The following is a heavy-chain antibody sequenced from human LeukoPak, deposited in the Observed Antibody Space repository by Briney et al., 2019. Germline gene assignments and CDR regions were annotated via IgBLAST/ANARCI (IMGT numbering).Heavy chain of an antibody. Sequence: SETLSLTCNVSGASIRHYYWSWIRQPAGKGLEWIGRIVPSGSTDYNPSLKSRVTMSVDTSKSQFSLKLNSVTAADTAVYYCAKEGAAPGPDFDYWGQETLVIVSS. D-gene: IGHD6-13*01. CDR2: IVPSGST. V-gene: IGHV4-4*07. CDR3: AKEGAAPGPDFDY. J-gene: IGHJ4*02. CDR1: GASIRHYY.